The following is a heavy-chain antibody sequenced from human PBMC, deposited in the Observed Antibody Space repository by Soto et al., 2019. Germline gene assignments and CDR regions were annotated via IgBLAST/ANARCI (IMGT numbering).Heavy chain of an antibody. CDR3: ARDGYYYDSSGYQRLYYFDY. D-gene: IGHD3-22*01. V-gene: IGHV4-59*01. CDR2: IFYSGST. CDR1: GGSISSYY. J-gene: IGHJ4*02. Sequence: QVQLQESGPGLVKPSETLSLTCTVSGGSISSYYWSWIRQPPGKGLEWIGYIFYSGSTNYNPSLKSRVTISVDTSNSQFSLRLSSVTAADTAVYYCARDGYYYDSSGYQRLYYFDYWGQRTLVTVSS.